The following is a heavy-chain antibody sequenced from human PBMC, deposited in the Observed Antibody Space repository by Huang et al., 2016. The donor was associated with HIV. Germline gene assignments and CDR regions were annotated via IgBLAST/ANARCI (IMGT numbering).Heavy chain of an antibody. CDR3: AREIMISFGGPFDS. V-gene: IGHV4-34*02. D-gene: IGHD3-16*01. J-gene: IGHJ5*01. CDR1: GWSFSGYF. Sequence: QVQLEQWGAGLLKPSATLSLTCAVYGWSFSGYFWNWIRQSPGQGLEWIGPINHAGFHDYKPSLNSRATISVDTSKNQFSLKLTSVTAADTAIYYCAREIMISFGGPFDSWGHGNLVTGSS. CDR2: INHAGFH.